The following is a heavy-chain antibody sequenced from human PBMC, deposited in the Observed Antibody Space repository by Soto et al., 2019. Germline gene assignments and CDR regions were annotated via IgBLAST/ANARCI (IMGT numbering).Heavy chain of an antibody. J-gene: IGHJ4*02. Sequence: SVKVSCKASRVAFSKFIVTWVRQAPGLGLEWVGGIIPIFGTANYAQKFQGRVTITADESTSTAYMELSSLRSEDTAVYYCARAYYYDSSGYYYYFDYWGQGTLVTVSS. CDR3: ARAYYYDSSGYYYYFDY. CDR1: RVAFSKFI. D-gene: IGHD3-22*01. V-gene: IGHV1-69*13. CDR2: IIPIFGTA.